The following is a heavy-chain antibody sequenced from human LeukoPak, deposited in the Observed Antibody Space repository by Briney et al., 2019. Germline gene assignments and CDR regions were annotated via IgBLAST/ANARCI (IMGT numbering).Heavy chain of an antibody. Sequence: SETLSLTCAVYGGSFSGYHWSWIRQPPGKGLEWIGEINHSGSTNYNPSLKSRVTISVDTSKNQFSLKLSSVTAADTAVYYCARGGRDGSSWYWREYNWFDPWGQGTLVTVSS. CDR2: INHSGST. V-gene: IGHV4-34*01. J-gene: IGHJ5*02. CDR1: GGSFSGYH. D-gene: IGHD6-13*01. CDR3: ARGGRDGSSWYWREYNWFDP.